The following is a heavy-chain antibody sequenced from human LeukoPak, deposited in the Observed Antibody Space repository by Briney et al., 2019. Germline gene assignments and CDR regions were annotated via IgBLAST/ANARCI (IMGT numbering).Heavy chain of an antibody. D-gene: IGHD6-19*01. CDR3: ARLERQWPTFKYYFQY. CDR1: GGSISTYY. J-gene: IGHJ4*02. V-gene: IGHV4-59*01. CDR2: IYYSGST. Sequence: SETLSLTCAVSGGSISTYYWSWVRQPPGKGLEWIGDIYYSGSTNYNPSLKSRVTISVDTSKNLFSLKLSSVTAADTAVYYCARLERQWPTFKYYFQYWGQGTMVTVPS.